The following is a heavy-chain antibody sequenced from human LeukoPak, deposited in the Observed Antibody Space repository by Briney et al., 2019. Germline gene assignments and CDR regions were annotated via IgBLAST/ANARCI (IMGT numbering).Heavy chain of an antibody. Sequence: PGGSLRLSCAASGFTFRSYWMSWVRQAPGKGLEWVANINQDGSEKYYVDSVKGRFTISRDNAKNSLYLQMNSLRAEDTAVYYCAELGITMIGGVWGKGTTVTISS. CDR1: GFTFRSYW. D-gene: IGHD3-10*02. CDR2: INQDGSEK. V-gene: IGHV3-7*01. J-gene: IGHJ6*04. CDR3: AELGITMIGGV.